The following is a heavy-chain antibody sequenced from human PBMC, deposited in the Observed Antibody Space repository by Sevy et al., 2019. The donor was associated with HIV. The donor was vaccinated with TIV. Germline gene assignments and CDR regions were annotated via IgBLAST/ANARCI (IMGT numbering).Heavy chain of an antibody. CDR1: GFTFGGYM. J-gene: IGHJ4*02. V-gene: IGHV3-23*01. CDR2: VSQNGGTP. D-gene: IGHD3-10*01. CDR3: VKEGRDDFNPYLDF. Sequence: GESLKISCAGSGFTFGGYMMNWVRQAPGRGLEWVARVSQNGGTPEYGDSAKGRFTISRDNSKNTVYLQLKELRAEDTALYYCVKEGRDDFNPYLDFWGQGILVTVSS.